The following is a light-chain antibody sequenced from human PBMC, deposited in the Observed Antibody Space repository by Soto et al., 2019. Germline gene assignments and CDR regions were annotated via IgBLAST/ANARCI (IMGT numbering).Light chain of an antibody. Sequence: EIVLTQAPATLSLSPGERATLSCRGSRSFSRYLAWYQQKPGQAPRLLIYDASNRATGIPARFSGSGSGTDFTLTISSLEPEDFAVYYCQQRSNWPPITLGQGTRLEI. J-gene: IGKJ5*01. V-gene: IGKV3-11*01. CDR1: RSFSRY. CDR3: QQRSNWPPIT. CDR2: DAS.